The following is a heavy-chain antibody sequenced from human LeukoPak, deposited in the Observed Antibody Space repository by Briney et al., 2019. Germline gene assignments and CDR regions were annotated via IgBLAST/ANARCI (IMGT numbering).Heavy chain of an antibody. CDR3: ARAKVWGGSYYGYYYYYGMDV. J-gene: IGHJ6*02. CDR1: GDSVSSNSAA. D-gene: IGHD1-26*01. CDR2: TYYRSKWYN. V-gene: IGHV6-1*01. Sequence: SQTLSLTCAISGDSVSSNSAAWNWIRQSPSRGPEWLGRTYYRSKWYNDYAVSVKSRITINPDTSKNQFSLQLNSVTPEDTAVYYCARAKVWGGSYYGYYYYYGMDVWGQGTTVTVSS.